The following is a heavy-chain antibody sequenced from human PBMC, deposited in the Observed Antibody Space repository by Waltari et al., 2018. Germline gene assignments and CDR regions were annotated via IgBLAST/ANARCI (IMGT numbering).Heavy chain of an antibody. Sequence: QVQLVQSGAEVKKPGASVKVSCKASGYTFTGYYIHWVRQAPGQGLEWMGWINPNSGGANYAQKLQGWATMTRDTAISTAYMELSRLRSDDTAVYYCARDRNIAAPIYFYYGMDVWGQGTTVTVFS. CDR2: INPNSGGA. D-gene: IGHD6-13*01. J-gene: IGHJ6*02. CDR3: ARDRNIAAPIYFYYGMDV. V-gene: IGHV1-2*04. CDR1: GYTFTGYY.